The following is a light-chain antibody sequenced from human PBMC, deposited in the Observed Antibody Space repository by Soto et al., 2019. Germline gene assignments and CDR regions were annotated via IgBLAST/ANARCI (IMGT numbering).Light chain of an antibody. CDR2: DAS. Sequence: DIQMTQSPASLSASVGDRVTITCQASRDISYYLNWYQQKPGKAPKLLIYDASNLETGVPSRFSGNGSGTDFTFTISGLQPEDFATYYCQQYDILPPLTFGGGTKEEIK. V-gene: IGKV1-33*01. CDR3: QQYDILPPLT. J-gene: IGKJ4*01. CDR1: RDISYY.